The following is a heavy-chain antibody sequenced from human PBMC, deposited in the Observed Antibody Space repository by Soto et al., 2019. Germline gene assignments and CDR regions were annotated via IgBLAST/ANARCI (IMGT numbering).Heavy chain of an antibody. V-gene: IGHV3-30*18. D-gene: IGHD2-8*01. Sequence: QVQLVESGGGVVQPGRSLRLSCAASGFTFSSYGMHWVRQAPGKGLEWVAVISYDGSNKYYADSVKGRFTISRDNSKNTLYLQMNSLRAEDTAVYYCAKDIVLMVYATNYYYYGMDVWGQGTTVTVSS. CDR3: AKDIVLMVYATNYYYYGMDV. CDR1: GFTFSSYG. J-gene: IGHJ6*02. CDR2: ISYDGSNK.